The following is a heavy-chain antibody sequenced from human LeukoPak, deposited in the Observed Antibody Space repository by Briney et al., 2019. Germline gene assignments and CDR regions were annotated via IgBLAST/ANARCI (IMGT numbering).Heavy chain of an antibody. V-gene: IGHV1-69*13. Sequence: VASVKVSCKASGGTFSSYAISWVRQAPGQGLEWMGGIIPIFGTANYAQKFQGRVTITADESTSTAYMELSSLRSEDTAVYYCARAAQYYYGSGSPDYYYYGMDVWGQGTTVTVSS. CDR1: GGTFSSYA. J-gene: IGHJ6*02. D-gene: IGHD3-10*01. CDR3: ARAAQYYYGSGSPDYYYYGMDV. CDR2: IIPIFGTA.